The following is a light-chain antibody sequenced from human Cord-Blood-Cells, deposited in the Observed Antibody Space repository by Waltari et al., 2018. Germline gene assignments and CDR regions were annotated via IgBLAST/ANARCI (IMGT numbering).Light chain of an antibody. CDR1: SRDVGSYNL. Sequence: QSALPQPASVSGSPGQSITISCTGTSRDVGSYNLISWYQQHPGKDPKLMIYEGSKRPSGVSNRFSGSKSGNTASLTISGLQAEDEADYYCCSYAGSSTFVVFGGGTKLTVL. CDR2: EGS. V-gene: IGLV2-23*03. J-gene: IGLJ2*01. CDR3: CSYAGSSTFVV.